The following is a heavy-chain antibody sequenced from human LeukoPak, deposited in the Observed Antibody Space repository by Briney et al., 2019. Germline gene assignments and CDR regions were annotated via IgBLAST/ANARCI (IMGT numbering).Heavy chain of an antibody. CDR2: ISYDGSNK. D-gene: IGHD1-20*01. CDR1: GFTFRSYA. V-gene: IGHV3-30-3*01. CDR3: AREDSHNSTGGMFYFDY. J-gene: IGHJ4*02. Sequence: RSGGSPRLSCAASGFTFRSYAMSWVRQAPGKGLEWVAVISYDGSNKYYADSVKGRFTISRDNSKNTLYLQMNSLRAEDTAVFYCAREDSHNSTGGMFYFDYWGQGTLVTVSS.